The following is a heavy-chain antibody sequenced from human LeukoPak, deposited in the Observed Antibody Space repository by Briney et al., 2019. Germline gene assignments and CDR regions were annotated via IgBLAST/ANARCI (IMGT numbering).Heavy chain of an antibody. CDR3: ARGRYCTNGVCYPGYYYGMDV. V-gene: IGHV3-30-3*01. CDR2: ISYDGSNK. Sequence: GGSLRLSCAASGFTFSSYAMHWVRQAPGKGLEWVAVISYDGSNKYYADSVKGRFTISRDNSKNTLYLQTNSLRAEDTAVYYCARGRYCTNGVCYPGYYYGMDVWGQGTTVTVSS. J-gene: IGHJ6*02. D-gene: IGHD2-8*01. CDR1: GFTFSSYA.